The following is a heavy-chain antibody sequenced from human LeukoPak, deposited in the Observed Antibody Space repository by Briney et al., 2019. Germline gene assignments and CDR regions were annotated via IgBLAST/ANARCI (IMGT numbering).Heavy chain of an antibody. Sequence: GASVKVSCKASGYTFTSYDINWVRQATGQGLEWMGWMNPNSGITGYAQKFQGRVTITRNTSISTAYMELSSLRSEDTAVYYCARGLRGELNYYYYYYMDVWGKGTTVTVSS. D-gene: IGHD1-26*01. V-gene: IGHV1-8*03. CDR3: ARGLRGELNYYYYYYMDV. CDR1: GYTFTSYD. CDR2: MNPNSGIT. J-gene: IGHJ6*03.